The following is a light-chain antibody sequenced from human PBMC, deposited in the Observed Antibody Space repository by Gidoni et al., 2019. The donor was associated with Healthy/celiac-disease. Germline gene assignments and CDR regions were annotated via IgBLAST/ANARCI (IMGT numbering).Light chain of an antibody. CDR1: QSISSY. Sequence: DIQMTQSPSSLSASVGDRVTITCRASQSISSYLNWYQQKPWKAPKLLIYAASSLQSGVPSRFSGSGSGTDFTLTISSLQPEDFATYYCQPSYSTPQTFGQGTKVEIK. J-gene: IGKJ1*01. CDR2: AAS. V-gene: IGKV1-39*01. CDR3: QPSYSTPQT.